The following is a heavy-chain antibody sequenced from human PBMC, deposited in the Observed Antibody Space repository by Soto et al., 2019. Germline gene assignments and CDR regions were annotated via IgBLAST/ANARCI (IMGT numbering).Heavy chain of an antibody. CDR3: AKGFSNSHYYYYYGMDV. V-gene: IGHV3-23*01. CDR1: GFTFSSYA. D-gene: IGHD4-4*01. CDR2: ISGSSGST. Sequence: GGSLRLSCAASGFTFSSYAMSWVRQAPGKGLEWVSGISGSSGSTFYADSVKGRFTISRDNSKNTLHLQTNSLRAEDTAVYYCAKGFSNSHYYYYYGMDVWGQGTTVTVSS. J-gene: IGHJ6*02.